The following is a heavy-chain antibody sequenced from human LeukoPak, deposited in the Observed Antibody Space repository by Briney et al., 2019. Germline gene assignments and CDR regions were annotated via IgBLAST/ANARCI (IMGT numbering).Heavy chain of an antibody. CDR2: ISAYNGNT. Sequence: ASVKVSCKASGYTFTGYYMHWVRQAPGQGLEWMGWISAYNGNTIYAQKVKGRVTMTTDTSTSTAYMELRSLKSDDTAVYYCARASYCSDGSCYSDYWGQGTLVTVSS. CDR3: ARASYCSDGSCYSDY. CDR1: GYTFTGYY. V-gene: IGHV1-18*04. D-gene: IGHD2-15*01. J-gene: IGHJ4*02.